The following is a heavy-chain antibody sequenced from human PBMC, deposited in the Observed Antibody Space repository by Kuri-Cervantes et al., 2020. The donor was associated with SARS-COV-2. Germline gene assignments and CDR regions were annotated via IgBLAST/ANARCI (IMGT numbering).Heavy chain of an antibody. CDR3: ARDLYGVLYYFDY. CDR2: ILYDGRNK. J-gene: IGHJ4*02. V-gene: IGHV3-30*04. D-gene: IGHD4-17*01. CDR1: GFTLSSYA. Sequence: GESLKISCEASGFTLSSYAMHWVRQAPGKGLEWVAGILYDGRNKYYADSVKGRFTISRDNSKNTLYLQMNSLRAEDTAVYYCARDLYGVLYYFDYRGQGTLVTVSS.